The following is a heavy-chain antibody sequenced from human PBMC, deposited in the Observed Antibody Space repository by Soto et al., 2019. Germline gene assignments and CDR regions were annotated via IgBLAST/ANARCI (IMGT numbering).Heavy chain of an antibody. J-gene: IGHJ4*02. D-gene: IGHD5-18*01. CDR1: GYTFTSYG. V-gene: IGHV1-18*01. Sequence: QVQLVQSGAEVKKPGASVKVSCKASGYTFTSYGISWVRQAPGQGLEWMGWISAYNGNTNYAQKVQGRVTMTTDTSTSTAYMELTTLTSDATAVYYCARDTAMTQFPYWGQGTLVTVSS. CDR3: ARDTAMTQFPY. CDR2: ISAYNGNT.